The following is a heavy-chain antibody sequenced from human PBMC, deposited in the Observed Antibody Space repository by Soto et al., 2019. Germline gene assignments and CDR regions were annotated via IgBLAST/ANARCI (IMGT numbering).Heavy chain of an antibody. V-gene: IGHV1-69*01. CDR1: GGTFSSYA. J-gene: IGHJ6*02. Sequence: QVQLVQSGAEVKKPGSSVKVSCKASGGTFSSYAISWVRQAPGQGLEWMGGIIPIFGTANYAQKFQGRVTITADESTSTAYMELSSLRSEDTAVYYCARKSAASPMFRGPRGYYYYGMDVWGQGTTVTVSS. CDR3: ARKSAASPMFRGPRGYYYYGMDV. D-gene: IGHD3-10*01. CDR2: IIPIFGTA.